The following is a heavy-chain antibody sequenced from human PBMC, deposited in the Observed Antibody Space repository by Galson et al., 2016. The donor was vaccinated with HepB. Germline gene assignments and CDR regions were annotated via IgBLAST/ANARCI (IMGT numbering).Heavy chain of an antibody. CDR2: MNPTSGNT. J-gene: IGHJ5*02. V-gene: IGHV1-8*01. D-gene: IGHD2-15*01. Sequence: SVKVSCKASGYSFSSYDINWVRQAPGQGLEWVGWMNPTSGNTGYAQKFQGRVTMTRDTSIRTAYMELSSLRSEDTAVYYCARVRIVLSPVVRGGWFDPWGQGTLGTVSS. CDR3: ARVRIVLSPVVRGGWFDP. CDR1: GYSFSSYD.